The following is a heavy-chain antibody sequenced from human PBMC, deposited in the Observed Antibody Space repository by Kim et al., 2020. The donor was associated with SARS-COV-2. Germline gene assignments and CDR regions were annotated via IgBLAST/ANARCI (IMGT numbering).Heavy chain of an antibody. CDR3: ARDLHSAILPGIWNDAFD. V-gene: IGHV1-18*01. CDR1: GYSFSSYG. J-gene: IGHJ3*01. CDR2: ISTDKGDT. D-gene: IGHD3-9*01. Sequence: ASVKVSCKASGYSFSSYGISWVRQAPGQGLEWMGWISTDKGDTNYAQKFQGRVTMTTDTSTSTAYMELSSLRSDDTAVYYCARDLHSAILPGIWNDAFD.